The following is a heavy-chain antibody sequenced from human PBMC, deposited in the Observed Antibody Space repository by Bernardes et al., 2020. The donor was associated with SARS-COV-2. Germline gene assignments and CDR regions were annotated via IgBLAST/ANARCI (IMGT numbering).Heavy chain of an antibody. CDR2: IHHNGNS. CDR1: GDSITGASW. CDR3: VSNGYYSLDY. Sequence: TLSLTCAVSGDSITGASWWSWVRQSPEKGLEWIGEIHHNGNSNYNPSLESRVTFLLDKSKNQFSLRLSSVTAADTAFYYCVSNGYYSLDYWSQGTLVTVSS. V-gene: IGHV4-4*02. J-gene: IGHJ4*02. D-gene: IGHD1-1*01.